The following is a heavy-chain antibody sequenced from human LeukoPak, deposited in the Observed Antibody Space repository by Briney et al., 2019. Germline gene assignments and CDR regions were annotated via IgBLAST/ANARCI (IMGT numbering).Heavy chain of an antibody. CDR1: GGSISSFY. V-gene: IGHV4-34*01. CDR2: INHSGST. J-gene: IGHJ4*02. Sequence: KPSETLSLTCTVSGGSISSFYWSWIRQPPGKGLEWIGEINHSGSTNYNPSLKSRVTISVDTSKNQFSLKLSSVTAADTAVYYCARGGGGPDYWGQGTLVTVSS. CDR3: ARGGGGPDY. D-gene: IGHD3-10*01.